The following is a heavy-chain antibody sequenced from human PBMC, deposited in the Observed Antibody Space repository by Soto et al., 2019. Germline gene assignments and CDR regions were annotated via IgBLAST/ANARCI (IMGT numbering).Heavy chain of an antibody. CDR1: GGSISSSNYY. J-gene: IGHJ5*02. CDR2: IYYSGST. Sequence: QLQLQESGPGLVKPSETLSLTRTVSGGSISSSNYYWGWIRQPPGKGLEWIGSIYYSGSTYYNPSLKSRVTISVDTSQNHFSLKLCAVTAADRAVYYCATQEVGGSYPYTFDPWGQGTLVTVSS. V-gene: IGHV4-39*02. CDR3: ATQEVGGSYPYTFDP. D-gene: IGHD1-26*01.